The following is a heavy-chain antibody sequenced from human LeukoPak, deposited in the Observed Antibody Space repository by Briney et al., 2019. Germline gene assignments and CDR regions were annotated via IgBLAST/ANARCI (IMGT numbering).Heavy chain of an antibody. V-gene: IGHV3-23*01. D-gene: IGHD3-10*01. Sequence: AGGSLRLSCAASGFTFSNYAMSWVRQAPGKGLEWVSTIGGSGSSTYYTDSVKGRFTISRDNSKNTLYLEMNSLRAEDTAVYYCARKAGYYYGSGDYWGQGTLVTVSS. J-gene: IGHJ4*02. CDR3: ARKAGYYYGSGDY. CDR2: IGGSGSST. CDR1: GFTFSNYA.